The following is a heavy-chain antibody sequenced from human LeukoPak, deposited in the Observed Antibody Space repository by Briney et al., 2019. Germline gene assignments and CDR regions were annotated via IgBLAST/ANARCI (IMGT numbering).Heavy chain of an antibody. CDR3: ARDSCSNGVCFDY. D-gene: IGHD2-8*01. V-gene: IGHV3-11*04. CDR2: ISTSGSTI. J-gene: IGHJ4*02. CDR1: GFTFSDYY. Sequence: TGGSLRLXCTASGFTFSDYYMSWLRQAPGKGLEWVSYISTSGSTIYYGDSVKGRFTISRDNAKNSLYLQMNSLRAEDTAVYYCARDSCSNGVCFDYWGQGTLVTVSS.